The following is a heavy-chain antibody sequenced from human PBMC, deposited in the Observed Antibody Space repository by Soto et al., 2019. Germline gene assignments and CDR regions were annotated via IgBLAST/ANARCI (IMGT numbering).Heavy chain of an antibody. CDR2: IIPIFGTA. V-gene: IGHV1-69*13. Sequence: ASVKVSCKASGGTFSSYAISWVRQAPGQGLEWMGGIIPIFGTANYAQKFQGRVTITADESTSTAYMELSSLRSEDTAVYYCASVGTAMHWFDPWGQGNLVTVSS. D-gene: IGHD2-2*01. J-gene: IGHJ5*02. CDR3: ASVGTAMHWFDP. CDR1: GGTFSSYA.